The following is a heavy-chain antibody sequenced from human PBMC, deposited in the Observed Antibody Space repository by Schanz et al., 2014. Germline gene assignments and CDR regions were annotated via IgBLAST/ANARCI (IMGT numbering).Heavy chain of an antibody. CDR1: GFAFSVYG. D-gene: IGHD2-15*01. Sequence: QAQLMESGGGVVQPGRSLRLSCAASGFAFSVYGMHWVRQAPGKGPEWVSYISGTTTYTNYADSVKGRFTISRDNAKNSLYLQMNSLRAEDTAVFYCAKGMGYCSGGTCYDYYYYGLDVWGQGTTVTVSS. CDR2: ISGTTTYT. V-gene: IGHV3-11*05. CDR3: AKGMGYCSGGTCYDYYYYGLDV. J-gene: IGHJ6*02.